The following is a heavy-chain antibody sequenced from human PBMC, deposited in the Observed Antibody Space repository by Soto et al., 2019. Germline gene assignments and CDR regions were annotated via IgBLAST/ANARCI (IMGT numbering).Heavy chain of an antibody. D-gene: IGHD3-22*01. J-gene: IGHJ4*02. Sequence: QLQLQESGSGLVKPSQTLSLTCAVSGVSVSSGGYSWSWIRQPPGKGLEWIGYIYNSGSTYYNPSLRSRVTISVDRSKNQFSLKTSSVTAADTAVYYCARAWVYDSSGFDYWGQGALVTVSS. V-gene: IGHV4-30-2*01. CDR1: GVSVSSGGYS. CDR2: IYNSGST. CDR3: ARAWVYDSSGFDY.